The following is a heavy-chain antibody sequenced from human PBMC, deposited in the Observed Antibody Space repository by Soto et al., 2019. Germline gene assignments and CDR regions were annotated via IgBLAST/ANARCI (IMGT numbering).Heavy chain of an antibody. CDR1: GFTFSSYW. D-gene: IGHD2-2*02. CDR2: INSDGSST. J-gene: IGHJ4*02. CDR3: ARGGVGRYCSSTSCYTWFFDY. V-gene: IGHV3-74*01. Sequence: EVQLVESGGGLVQPGGSLRLSCAASGFTFSSYWMHWVRQAPGKGLVWVSRINSDGSSTSYADSVKGRFTISRDNAKNTLYLQMNSLRAEDTAVYYCARGGVGRYCSSTSCYTWFFDYWGQGTLVTVSS.